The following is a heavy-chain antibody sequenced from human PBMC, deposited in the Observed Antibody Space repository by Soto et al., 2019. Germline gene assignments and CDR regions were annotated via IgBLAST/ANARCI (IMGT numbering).Heavy chain of an antibody. D-gene: IGHD6-13*01. Sequence: QVRLVQSGAEVKKPRSSVKVSCKASGGTFSNYAITWLRLAPGQGLEWLGGIIPVFGTVNYAQKFQGRVTITSDESTSTAYMELNRLRSEDTAVYYCARDNPYTNSCGNWFDPWGQGTLVIVS. V-gene: IGHV1-69*01. J-gene: IGHJ5*02. CDR3: ARDNPYTNSCGNWFDP. CDR2: IIPVFGTV. CDR1: GGTFSNYA.